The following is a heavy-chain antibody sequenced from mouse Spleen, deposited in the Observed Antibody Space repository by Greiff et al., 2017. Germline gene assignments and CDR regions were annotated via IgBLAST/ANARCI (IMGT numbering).Heavy chain of an antibody. CDR1: GFTFSSFG. CDR3: ARDLYYYGSGGFAY. CDR2: ISSGSSTI. J-gene: IGHJ3*01. Sequence: EVQLVESGGGLVQPGGSRKLSCAASGFTFSSFGMHWVRQAPEKGLEWVAYISSGSSTIYYADTVKGRFTISRDNPKNTLFLQMTSLRSEDTAMYYCARDLYYYGSGGFAYWGQGTLVTVSA. D-gene: IGHD1-1*01. V-gene: IGHV5-17*02.